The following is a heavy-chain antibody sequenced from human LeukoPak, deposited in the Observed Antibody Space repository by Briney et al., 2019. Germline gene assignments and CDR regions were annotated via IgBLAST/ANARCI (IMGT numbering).Heavy chain of an antibody. J-gene: IGHJ3*02. CDR3: ARDLLICSSTSCYSSDAFDI. CDR2: ISYDGSNK. CDR1: GFTFSSYA. V-gene: IGHV3-30-3*01. D-gene: IGHD2-2*01. Sequence: GRSLRLSCAASGFTFSSYAMHWVRQAPGKGLEWVAVISYDGSNKYYADSVKGRFTISRDNSKNTLYLQMNSLRAEDTAVYYCARDLLICSSTSCYSSDAFDIWGQGTMVTVSS.